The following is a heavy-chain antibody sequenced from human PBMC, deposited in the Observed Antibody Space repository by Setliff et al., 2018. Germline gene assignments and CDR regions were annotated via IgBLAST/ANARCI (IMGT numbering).Heavy chain of an antibody. J-gene: IGHJ6*03. CDR2: IYASGST. Sequence: PSETLSLTCTVSGGSISSGSHYWSWIRQPAGKGLEWIGRIYASGSTNYNPSLKSRVTISVDMSKNQFSLKLSSVTAADTAVYYCARESYYYYVDVWGKGTTVTVSS. CDR1: GGSISSGSHY. CDR3: ARESYYYYVDV. V-gene: IGHV4-61*02.